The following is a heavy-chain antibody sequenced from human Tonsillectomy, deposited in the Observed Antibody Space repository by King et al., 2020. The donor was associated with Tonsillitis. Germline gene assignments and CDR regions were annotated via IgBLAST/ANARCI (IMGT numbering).Heavy chain of an antibody. Sequence: VQLVESGGGLGKPGGSLRLSCAVSGFTFSSYSMNWVRQAPGKGLEWVSWISSVSSYTNYADSVKGRFTISRDNAKNSLYLQMNSLRAEDTAVYYCARVWGSYHYYMDVWGKGTTVTVSS. CDR2: ISSVSSYT. CDR3: ARVWGSYHYYMDV. J-gene: IGHJ6*03. CDR1: GFTFSSYS. D-gene: IGHD3-16*02. V-gene: IGHV3-21*01.